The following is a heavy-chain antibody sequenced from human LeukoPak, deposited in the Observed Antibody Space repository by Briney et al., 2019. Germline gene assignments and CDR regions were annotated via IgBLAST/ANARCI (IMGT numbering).Heavy chain of an antibody. D-gene: IGHD6-19*01. J-gene: IGHJ5*02. V-gene: IGHV1-18*01. Sequence: ASVKVSCKASGFIFTKYGTSWMRQAPGQGLEWVGWISGYNGDTNYAQKLQGRVTMTRDTSTTTVYMELRSLRSDDTAFYYCARDPSNTSGWKTWFDTWGQGTLVTVSS. CDR1: GFIFTKYG. CDR3: ARDPSNTSGWKTWFDT. CDR2: ISGYNGDT.